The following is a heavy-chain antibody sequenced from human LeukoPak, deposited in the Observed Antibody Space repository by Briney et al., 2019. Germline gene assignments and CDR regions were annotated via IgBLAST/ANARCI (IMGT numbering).Heavy chain of an antibody. CDR3: ARQANWFDS. V-gene: IGHV4-30-2*01. CDR2: IYHSGST. Sequence: PSETLSLTCAVSGGSISSGGYSWSWIRQPPGKGLEWIGYIYHSGSTYYNPSLKSRVTISVDRSKNQFSLKLSSVTATDTAVYYCARQANWFDSWGQGTLVTVSS. J-gene: IGHJ5*01. CDR1: GGSISSGGYS.